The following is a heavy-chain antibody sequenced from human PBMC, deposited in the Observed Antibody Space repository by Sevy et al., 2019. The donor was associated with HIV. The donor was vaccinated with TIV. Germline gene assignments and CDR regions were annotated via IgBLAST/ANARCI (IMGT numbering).Heavy chain of an antibody. CDR2: IWYDGSNK. D-gene: IGHD5-18*01. Sequence: GGSLRLSCPASGFTFSSYGMHWVRQAPGKGLEWVAVIWYDGSNKYYADSVKGRFTISRDNSKNTLYLQMNSLRAEDTAVYYCARDMDTAMVTSDAFDIWGQGTMVTVSS. CDR1: GFTFSSYG. CDR3: ARDMDTAMVTSDAFDI. V-gene: IGHV3-33*01. J-gene: IGHJ3*02.